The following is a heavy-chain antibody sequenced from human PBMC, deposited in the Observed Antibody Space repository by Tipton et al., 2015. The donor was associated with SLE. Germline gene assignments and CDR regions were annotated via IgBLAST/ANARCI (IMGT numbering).Heavy chain of an antibody. CDR1: GFTFSDYY. V-gene: IGHV3-11*04. J-gene: IGHJ6*02. CDR2: ISSSSSTI. CDR3: ARVGAARLDYYYYDMYV. D-gene: IGHD6-6*01. Sequence: SLRLSCAASGFTFSDYYMSWIRQAPGKGLEWVSYISSSSSTIYYADSVKGRFTISRDNAKNSLYLQMNSLRAEDTAVYYCARVGAARLDYYYYDMYVWGQGTTVTVSS.